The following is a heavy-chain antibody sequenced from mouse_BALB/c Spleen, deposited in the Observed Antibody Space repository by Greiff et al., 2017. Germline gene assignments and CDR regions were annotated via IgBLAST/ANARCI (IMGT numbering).Heavy chain of an antibody. CDR3: AREGLRRDYAMDY. D-gene: IGHD2-4*01. Sequence: EVQLVESGGGLVKPGGSLKLSCAASGFTFSSYAMSWVRQTPEKRLEWVASISSGGSTYYPDSVKGRFTISRDNARNILYLQMSSLRSEDTAMYYCAREGLRRDYAMDYWGQGTSVTVSS. CDR1: GFTFSSYA. CDR2: ISSGGST. V-gene: IGHV5-6-5*01. J-gene: IGHJ4*01.